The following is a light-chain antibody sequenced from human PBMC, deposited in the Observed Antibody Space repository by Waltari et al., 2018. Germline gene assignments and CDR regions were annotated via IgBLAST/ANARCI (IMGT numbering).Light chain of an antibody. V-gene: IGLV2-23*02. CDR1: NSDIGGYMY. J-gene: IGLJ2*01. CDR3: CSYAGTNTHVL. Sequence: QSALTQPASVSGSPGQSITISCAGTNSDIGGYMYVPWYQQHPGKAPKLIIYDVTKRHSGVSNRFSGSKSGNTASLTISGLQAEDEGDYYCCSYAGTNTHVLFGGGTELTVL. CDR2: DVT.